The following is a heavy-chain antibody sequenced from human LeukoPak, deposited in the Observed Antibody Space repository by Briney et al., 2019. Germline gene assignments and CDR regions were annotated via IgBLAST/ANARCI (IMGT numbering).Heavy chain of an antibody. CDR2: IRYDGSNK. CDR1: GFTFSSHG. D-gene: IGHD3-10*01. V-gene: IGHV3-30*02. CDR3: ARVFGWSGGDGFDF. J-gene: IGHJ3*01. Sequence: GGSLRLSCAASGFTFSSHGMHWVRQAPGKGLQWVAFIRYDGSNKYYAVSVQGRFTISRDNSKNTLSLQINSLRAEDTAVHYCARVFGWSGGDGFDFWGQGIMVTVSS.